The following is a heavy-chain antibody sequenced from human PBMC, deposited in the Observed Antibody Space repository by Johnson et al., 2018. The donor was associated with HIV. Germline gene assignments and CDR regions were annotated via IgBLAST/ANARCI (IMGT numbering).Heavy chain of an antibody. D-gene: IGHD1-1*01. V-gene: IGHV3-30*03. CDR3: AREELEPDVFDI. J-gene: IGHJ3*02. CDR1: GFTFRAYG. CDR2: MSYDGTNK. Sequence: QVQLVESGGGLVQPGGSLRLSCAASGFTFRAYGMHWVRQAPCKCLEWLTLMSYDGTNKYYADSVKGRFTISRDNSKNTLYLQMNSLRAEDTAVYYCAREELEPDVFDIWGQGTMVTVSS.